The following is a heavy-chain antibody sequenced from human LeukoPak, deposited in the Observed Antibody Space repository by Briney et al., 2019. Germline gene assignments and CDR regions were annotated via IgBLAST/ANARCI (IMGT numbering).Heavy chain of an antibody. Sequence: SETLSLTCTVSGGSISSSSYYWGWIRQPPGKGLEWIGSIYYSGSTYYNPSLKSRVTISVDTSKNQFSLKLSSVTAADTAVYYCARGGFHDYVWGSYRYTAPIYWGQGTLVTVSS. CDR3: ARGGFHDYVWGSYRYTAPIY. J-gene: IGHJ4*02. CDR2: IYYSGST. V-gene: IGHV4-39*07. D-gene: IGHD3-16*02. CDR1: GGSISSSSYY.